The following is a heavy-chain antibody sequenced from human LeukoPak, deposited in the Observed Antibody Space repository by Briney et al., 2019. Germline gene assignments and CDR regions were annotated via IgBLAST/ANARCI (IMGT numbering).Heavy chain of an antibody. J-gene: IGHJ4*02. D-gene: IGHD3-22*01. V-gene: IGHV4-4*02. CDR3: ARDGGYYSG. CDR2: IYHSGST. Sequence: SETLSLPYTVCGGSLSSNNWRSWVCQPPGKWLEWIGEIYHSGSTNYNPSLKSRVTISVDKSKNQFSLKLSSVTAADTAVYYCARDGGYYSGWGQGTLVTVSS. CDR1: GGSLSSNNW.